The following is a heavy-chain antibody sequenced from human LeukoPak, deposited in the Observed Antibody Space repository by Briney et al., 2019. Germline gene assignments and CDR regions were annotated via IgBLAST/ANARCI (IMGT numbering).Heavy chain of an antibody. CDR2: IRGGGTSE. Sequence: PGGSLRLSCTASGFTFSAYAMMWVRQAPGKGPEWVSAIRGGGTSEFYADSVKGRFRISRDNSKDTLSLQMNSLRAEDTAVYYCARDPNGDYIGAFDMWGPGTMVTVSS. CDR1: GFTFSAYA. CDR3: ARDPNGDYIGAFDM. V-gene: IGHV3-23*01. J-gene: IGHJ3*02. D-gene: IGHD4-17*01.